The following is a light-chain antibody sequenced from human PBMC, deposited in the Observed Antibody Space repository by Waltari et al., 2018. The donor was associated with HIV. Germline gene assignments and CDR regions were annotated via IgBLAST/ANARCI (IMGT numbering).Light chain of an antibody. CDR2: DAS. CDR3: QQRGNSVT. V-gene: IGKV3-11*01. Sequence: EIVLTQSPATLSLSPGDRATLSCRASQSVSSSLAWYQQKPGQAPRLLIYDASDRTPGLPARFSGSGSGTDFTLTISSLEPEDFAVYFCQQRGNSVTFGGWTKLDMK. J-gene: IGKJ4*01. CDR1: QSVSSS.